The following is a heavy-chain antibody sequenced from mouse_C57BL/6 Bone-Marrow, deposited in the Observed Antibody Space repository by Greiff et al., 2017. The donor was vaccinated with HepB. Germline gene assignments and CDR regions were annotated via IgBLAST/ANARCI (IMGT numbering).Heavy chain of an antibody. D-gene: IGHD1-1*01. CDR2: IDPENGDT. CDR3: TTYYYGSSPG. Sequence: VQLQQSGAELVRPGASVKLSCTASGFNIKDDYMHWVKQRPEQGLEWIGWIDPENGDTEYASKFQGKATITADTSSNTAYLQLSSLTSEDTAVYYCTTYYYGSSPGWGQGTTLTVSS. J-gene: IGHJ2*01. V-gene: IGHV14-4*01. CDR1: GFNIKDDY.